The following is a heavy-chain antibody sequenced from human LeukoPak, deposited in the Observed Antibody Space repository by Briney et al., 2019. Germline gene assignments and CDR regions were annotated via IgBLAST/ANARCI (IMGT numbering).Heavy chain of an antibody. V-gene: IGHV1-69*04. CDR1: GDTYGSYA. CDR2: IIPLLGIT. D-gene: IGHD3-16*01. CDR3: ARARSRITFGGIRHAFDI. J-gene: IGHJ3*02. Sequence: SVRVSCKASGDTYGSYAMNWVQQAPGQGLEWVARIIPLLGITNHAQKLQGRVTVNADTSTNTVYMELSSLRPDDTAVYYCARARSRITFGGIRHAFDIWGQGTLVTVSS.